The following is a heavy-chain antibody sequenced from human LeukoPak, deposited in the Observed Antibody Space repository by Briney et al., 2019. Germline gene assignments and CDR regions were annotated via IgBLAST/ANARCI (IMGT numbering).Heavy chain of an antibody. D-gene: IGHD3-10*02. CDR3: AELGITMIGGV. V-gene: IGHV3-48*03. Sequence: GGSLRLSCAASGFTFSDYEMNWVRQAPGKGLEWLSHTSISGTTIHYADSVKGRFTISRDNAKNSLYLQMNSLRAEDTAVYYCAELGITMIGGVWGKGTTVTISS. CDR1: GFTFSDYE. CDR2: TSISGTTI. J-gene: IGHJ6*04.